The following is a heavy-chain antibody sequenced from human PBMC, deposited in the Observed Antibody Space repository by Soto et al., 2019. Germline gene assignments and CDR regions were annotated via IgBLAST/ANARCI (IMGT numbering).Heavy chain of an antibody. J-gene: IGHJ6*02. V-gene: IGHV1-69*13. CDR1: GGTFSSYA. CDR3: ARALYHLLSGRYYYYYYGMDF. D-gene: IGHD2-2*01. Sequence: EASVKVSCKASGGTFSSYAISWVRQATGQGLEWMGGIIPIFGTANYAQKFQGRVTITADESTSTAYMELSSLRSEDTAVYYCARALYHLLSGRYYYYYYGMDFWGQGTTVTVSS. CDR2: IIPIFGTA.